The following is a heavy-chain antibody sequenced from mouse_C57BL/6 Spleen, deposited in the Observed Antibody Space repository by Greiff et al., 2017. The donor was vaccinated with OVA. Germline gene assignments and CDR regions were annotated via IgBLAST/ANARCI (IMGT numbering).Heavy chain of an antibody. V-gene: IGHV1-54*01. CDR2: INPGSGGT. J-gene: IGHJ3*01. Sequence: QVQLQQSGAELVRPGTSVKVSCKASGYAFTNYLIEWVKQRPGQGLEWIGVINPGSGGTNYNEKFKGKATLTADKSSSTAYMQLSSLTSEDSAVYCGARKIYYGYDEGFAYWGQGTLVTVSA. CDR3: ARKIYYGYDEGFAY. CDR1: GYAFTNYL. D-gene: IGHD2-2*01.